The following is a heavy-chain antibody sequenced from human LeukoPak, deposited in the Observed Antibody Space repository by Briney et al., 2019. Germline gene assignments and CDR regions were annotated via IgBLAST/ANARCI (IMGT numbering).Heavy chain of an antibody. V-gene: IGHV3-20*04. CDR1: GFTFVDYG. J-gene: IGHJ4*02. Sequence: GRCLTLSCAASGFTFVDYGMSWVRLAPGKWHGWVYGMNWNGGSTGNAYYGKGRFTTTRDNAKNALYLQMNSLRAEDTALYYCARGSGATGYWGQGTLVTVSS. D-gene: IGHD3-10*01. CDR3: ARGSGATGY. CDR2: MNWNGGST.